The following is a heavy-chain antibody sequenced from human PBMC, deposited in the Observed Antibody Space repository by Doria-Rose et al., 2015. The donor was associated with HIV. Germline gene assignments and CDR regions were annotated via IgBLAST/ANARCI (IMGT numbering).Heavy chain of an antibody. Sequence: QVQLQESGPGLVKPSETLSLTCSVSGGSISHYYWSWIRQPPGKGLEYIRDIFYTGSTNYSPSLKSRVSISIDTSRNKFSLRLSSVTAADTAVYYCARVLSGTYDYWGQGTLVTASS. CDR2: IFYTGST. J-gene: IGHJ4*02. V-gene: IGHV4-59*01. CDR1: GGSISHYY. D-gene: IGHD1-26*01. CDR3: ARVLSGTYDY.